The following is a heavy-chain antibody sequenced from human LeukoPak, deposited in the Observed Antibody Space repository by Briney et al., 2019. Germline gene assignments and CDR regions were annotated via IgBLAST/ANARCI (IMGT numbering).Heavy chain of an antibody. CDR3: ARILYDILTGYDYYMDV. Sequence: ASVKVSCEASGYTFTSYGISWVRQAPGQGLEWMGWISAYNGNTNYAQKLQGRVTMTTDTSTSTAYMELRSLRSDDTAVYYCARILYDILTGYDYYMDVWGKGTTVTISS. J-gene: IGHJ6*03. D-gene: IGHD3-9*01. V-gene: IGHV1-18*01. CDR2: ISAYNGNT. CDR1: GYTFTSYG.